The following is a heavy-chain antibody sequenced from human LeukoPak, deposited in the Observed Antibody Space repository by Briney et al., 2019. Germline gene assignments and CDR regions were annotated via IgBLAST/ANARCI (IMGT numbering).Heavy chain of an antibody. CDR1: GFTFDDYA. D-gene: IGHD3-16*02. CDR3: AKDIGRLGELSLHFDY. J-gene: IGHJ4*02. V-gene: IGHV3-9*03. Sequence: GGSLRLSCAASGFTFDDYAMHWVRQAPGKGLEWVSGISWNSGSIGYADSVKGRFTISRDNAKNSLYLQMNSLRAEDMALYYCAKDIGRLGELSLHFDYWGQGTLVTVSS. CDR2: ISWNSGSI.